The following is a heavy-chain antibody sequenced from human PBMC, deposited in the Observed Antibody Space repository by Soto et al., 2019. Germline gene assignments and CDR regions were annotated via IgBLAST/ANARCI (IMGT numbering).Heavy chain of an antibody. CDR3: ARHNYYDSISLGMDV. CDR2: IDPSDSYT. J-gene: IGHJ6*02. CDR1: GYSFTSYW. Sequence: PGESLKISCKGSGYSFTSYWISWVRQMPGKGLEWMGRIDPSDSYTNYSPSFQGHVTISADKSISTAYLQWSSLKAPDTAMYYCARHNYYDSISLGMDVWGQGTTVTVSS. V-gene: IGHV5-10-1*01. D-gene: IGHD3-22*01.